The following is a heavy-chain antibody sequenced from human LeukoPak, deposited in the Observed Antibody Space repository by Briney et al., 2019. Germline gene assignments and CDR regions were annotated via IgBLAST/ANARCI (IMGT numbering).Heavy chain of an antibody. Sequence: SVKVSCKASGGTFSSYAISWVRQAPGQGLEWMGGIIPIFGAANYAQKFQGRVTITADESTSTAYMELSSLRSEDTAVYYCARGGWNDDLYYFDYWGQGTLVTVSS. CDR2: IIPIFGAA. CDR1: GGTFSSYA. CDR3: ARGGWNDDLYYFDY. D-gene: IGHD1-1*01. V-gene: IGHV1-69*13. J-gene: IGHJ4*02.